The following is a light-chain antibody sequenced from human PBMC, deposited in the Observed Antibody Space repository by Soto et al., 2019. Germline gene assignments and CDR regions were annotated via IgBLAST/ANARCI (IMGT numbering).Light chain of an antibody. CDR1: QSVSSSY. Sequence: EIVLTQSPGTLSLSPGERATLSCRASQSVSSSYLAWYQQKPGQAPRLLIYGASSRATGILDRFSGSGSGTDFTLTISRLEPEDFAVYYCQQYGSPWITFGQGTRLEIK. J-gene: IGKJ5*01. CDR2: GAS. V-gene: IGKV3-20*01. CDR3: QQYGSPWIT.